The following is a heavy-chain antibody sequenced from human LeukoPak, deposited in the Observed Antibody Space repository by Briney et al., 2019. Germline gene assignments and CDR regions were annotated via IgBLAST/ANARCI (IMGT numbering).Heavy chain of an antibody. CDR2: ISDSGGDT. V-gene: IGHV3-23*01. CDR3: AKTHGVYDYYYMDV. J-gene: IGHJ6*03. D-gene: IGHD6-13*01. Sequence: PGGSLRLSCAASGFTFSSYAMSWVRQAPGKGLEWVSSISDSGGDTFYADSVKGHFTISRDNSRSTLYLQMNSLRAEDTAVYYCAKTHGVYDYYYMDVWGKGTTVTVSS. CDR1: GFTFSSYA.